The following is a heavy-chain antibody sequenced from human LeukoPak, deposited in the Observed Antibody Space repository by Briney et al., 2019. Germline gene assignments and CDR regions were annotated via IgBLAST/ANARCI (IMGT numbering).Heavy chain of an antibody. V-gene: IGHV5-10-1*01. Sequence: PGECLKMSCKGSGYSFTSYWISWVRQMPGKGLEWMGRIDPSDSYTNYSPSFQGHVTISADKSISTAYLQWSSLKASDTAMYYCARREGEGFDPWGQGTLVTVSS. CDR1: GYSFTSYW. D-gene: IGHD3-16*01. CDR3: ARREGEGFDP. CDR2: IDPSDSYT. J-gene: IGHJ5*02.